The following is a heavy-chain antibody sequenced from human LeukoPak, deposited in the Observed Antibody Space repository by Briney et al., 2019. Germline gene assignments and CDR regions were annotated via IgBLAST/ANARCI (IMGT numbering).Heavy chain of an antibody. J-gene: IGHJ4*02. CDR2: ISSSGSSI. CDR1: GFTFSSYE. Sequence: GGSLRLSCTASGFTFSSYEMNWVRQAPGKGLEWVSYISSSGSSIYYADSVKGRFTISRDNSKNTLYLQMNSLRAEDTAVYYCEVDGYWGQGTLVTVSS. V-gene: IGHV3-48*03. D-gene: IGHD5-12*01. CDR3: EVDGY.